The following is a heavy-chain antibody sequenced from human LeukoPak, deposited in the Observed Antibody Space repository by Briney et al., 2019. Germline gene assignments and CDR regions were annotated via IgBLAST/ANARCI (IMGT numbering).Heavy chain of an antibody. CDR1: GFTFSSYS. CDR3: ARAGISGTKKDGMDV. Sequence: GGSLRLSCAASGFTFSSYSTNWVRQAPGKGLEWVSSIISSSRYIYYADSVKGRFTISRDNAKNSLYLQMNSLRAEDTAVYYCARAGISGTKKDGMDVWGQGTTVTVSS. J-gene: IGHJ6*02. V-gene: IGHV3-21*01. D-gene: IGHD1-20*01. CDR2: IISSSRYI.